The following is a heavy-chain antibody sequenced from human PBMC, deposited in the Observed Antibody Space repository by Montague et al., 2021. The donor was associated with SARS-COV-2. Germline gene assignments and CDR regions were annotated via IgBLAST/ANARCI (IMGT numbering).Heavy chain of an antibody. Sequence: CAISGDSVSSNSAARNWIRQSPSRGLEWLGRTYYRSKWYNDYAESVKSRITIDPDTSKHQFSLHLNSVTPEDTAVYYCARIPVGSKYYFDFWGQGTLVTVSS. J-gene: IGHJ4*02. CDR1: GDSVSSNSAA. D-gene: IGHD2-2*01. CDR2: TYYRSKWYN. CDR3: ARIPVGSKYYFDF. V-gene: IGHV6-1*01.